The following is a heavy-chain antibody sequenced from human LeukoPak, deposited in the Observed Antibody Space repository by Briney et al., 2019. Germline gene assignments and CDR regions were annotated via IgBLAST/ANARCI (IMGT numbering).Heavy chain of an antibody. CDR1: GFTVSSNY. CDR2: IYSGGST. Sequence: GGSLRLSCAASGFTVSSNYMSWVRQAPGKGLEWVSVIYSGGSTYYADSVKGRFTISRDNSKNTLYLQMNSLRAEDTAVYYCARDGIVGATRDYYYYGMDVWGQGTTVTVPS. CDR3: ARDGIVGATRDYYYYGMDV. D-gene: IGHD1-26*01. J-gene: IGHJ6*02. V-gene: IGHV3-66*01.